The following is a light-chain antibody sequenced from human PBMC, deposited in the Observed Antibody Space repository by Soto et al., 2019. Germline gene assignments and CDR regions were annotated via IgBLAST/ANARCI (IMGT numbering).Light chain of an antibody. Sequence: EIVLTQSPGTLSLSPGDRATLSCRASQSVRSNYLAWYQQTPCQAPRLLLYGSYSRATGIPDRFSGSGSGTDFTLTISRLEPEDFAVYYCQKYDTSPPLTFGGGTNVEI. J-gene: IGKJ4*01. V-gene: IGKV3-20*01. CDR2: GSY. CDR3: QKYDTSPPLT. CDR1: QSVRSNY.